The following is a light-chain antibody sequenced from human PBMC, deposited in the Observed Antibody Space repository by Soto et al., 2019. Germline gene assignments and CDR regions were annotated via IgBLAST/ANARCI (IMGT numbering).Light chain of an antibody. J-gene: IGLJ1*01. CDR3: GTWDSSLSAGPYV. CDR1: SYNIGHNY. V-gene: IGLV1-51*01. CDR2: DND. Sequence: QSVLTQPPSVSGAPGQTVTISCSGSSYNIGHNYVYWYQQLPGTAPKLLIYDNDKRPSGIPDRFAGSKSGTSATLGITGLQTGDEADYYCGTWDSSLSAGPYVFGTGTKLTVL.